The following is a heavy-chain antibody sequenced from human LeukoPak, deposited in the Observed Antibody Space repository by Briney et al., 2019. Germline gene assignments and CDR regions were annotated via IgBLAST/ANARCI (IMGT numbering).Heavy chain of an antibody. CDR3: ARHQGGMDV. J-gene: IGHJ6*02. CDR1: GYSFTTHW. CDR2: ISPGDFDT. Sequence: GESLKISCRTSGYSFTTHWVAWVRQMPGKGLEWMGMISPGDFDTRYTPSFKGQVTISADKSISTVYLQWSSLKAPDTAIYYCARHQGGMDVWGQGTTVTVSS. V-gene: IGHV5-51*01.